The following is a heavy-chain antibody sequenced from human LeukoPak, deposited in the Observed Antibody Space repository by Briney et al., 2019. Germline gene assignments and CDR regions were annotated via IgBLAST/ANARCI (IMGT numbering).Heavy chain of an antibody. Sequence: SSETLSLTCTVSGGSISVSSYYWAWIRQPPGKGLEWIGSIYHSGSTYYKPSLKSRVTISVDTSKNQFSLKLISVTAADTAVYCCARVRRRYYDSSGLYYFDYWGQGTLVTVSS. J-gene: IGHJ4*02. V-gene: IGHV4-39*01. CDR3: ARVRRRYYDSSGLYYFDY. CDR1: GGSISVSSYY. D-gene: IGHD3-22*01. CDR2: IYHSGST.